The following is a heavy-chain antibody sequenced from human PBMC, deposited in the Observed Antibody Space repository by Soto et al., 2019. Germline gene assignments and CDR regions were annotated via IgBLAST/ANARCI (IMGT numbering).Heavy chain of an antibody. CDR3: APGTVGWFDP. D-gene: IGHD3-10*01. Sequence: QVQLVQSGAEVKKPGSSVKVSCKASGGTFSSYTISWVRQAPGQGLEWMGRIIPILGIANYAQKFQGRVKLTGGKSTSTASMELSSLRSEATDVDYCAPGTVGWFDPWGKGTLDTVSS. V-gene: IGHV1-69*02. CDR1: GGTFSSYT. J-gene: IGHJ5*02. CDR2: IIPILGIA.